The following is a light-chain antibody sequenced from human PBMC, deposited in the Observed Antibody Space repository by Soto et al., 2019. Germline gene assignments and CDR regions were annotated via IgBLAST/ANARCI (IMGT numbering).Light chain of an antibody. CDR1: QSISSW. Sequence: DIQMTQSPSTLYASVGDRVTITCRASQSISSWLAWYQQKPGKAPKLLIYKASSLESGAPSRFSGSGSGTEFTLTISSLQPDDFATYYCQQYNSYPWTFGQGTKVEIK. CDR2: KAS. CDR3: QQYNSYPWT. V-gene: IGKV1-5*03. J-gene: IGKJ1*01.